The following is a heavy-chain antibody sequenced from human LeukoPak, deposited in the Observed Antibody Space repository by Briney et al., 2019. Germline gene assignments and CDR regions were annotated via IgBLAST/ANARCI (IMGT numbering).Heavy chain of an antibody. J-gene: IGHJ5*02. CDR1: GYSISSGYY. CDR3: AREGNCSSTSCNGWFDP. D-gene: IGHD2-2*01. CDR2: IYHSGST. V-gene: IGHV4-38-2*02. Sequence: SETLSLTCTVSGYSISSGYYWGWIRQPPGKGLEWIGSIYHSGSTYYNPSLKSLVTISVDTSKNQFSLKLSSVTAADTAVYYCAREGNCSSTSCNGWFDPWGQGTLVTVSS.